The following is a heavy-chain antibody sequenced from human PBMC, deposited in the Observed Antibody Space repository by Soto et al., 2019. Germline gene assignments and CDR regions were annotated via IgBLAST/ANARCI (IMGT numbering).Heavy chain of an antibody. V-gene: IGHV3-11*01. D-gene: IGHD6-19*01. CDR1: GLTLSDYY. CDR2: SSSSGSTT. J-gene: IGHJ4*02. Sequence: QVQLVESGGNLVEPGGSLRLSCAASGLTLSDYYMSWIRQAPGKGLEWVSYSSSSGSTTYYADSVKGRFTISRDNAKNSLYLQMNSLRADDTAVYLCAGGSAVVGLDQWGQGTLVIVSS. CDR3: AGGSAVVGLDQ.